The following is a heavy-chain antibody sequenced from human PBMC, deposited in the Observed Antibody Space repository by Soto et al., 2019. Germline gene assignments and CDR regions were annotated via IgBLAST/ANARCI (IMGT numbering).Heavy chain of an antibody. Sequence: QVQLVESGGGVVQPGRSLRLSCAASGFTFSSFGMHWVRQAPGKGLEWVAVISYDGSYKYYADSVKGRFTISRDNSKNTLYMQMNSLRAEDTAVYYCAKWAGGFDYWGQGTLVTVSS. V-gene: IGHV3-30*18. CDR2: ISYDGSYK. CDR1: GFTFSSFG. J-gene: IGHJ4*02. CDR3: AKWAGGFDY.